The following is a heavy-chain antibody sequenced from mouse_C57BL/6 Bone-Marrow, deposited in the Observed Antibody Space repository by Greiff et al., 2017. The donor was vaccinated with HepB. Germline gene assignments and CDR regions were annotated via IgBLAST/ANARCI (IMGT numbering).Heavy chain of an antibody. V-gene: IGHV1-81*01. CDR3: ARYPHYYGSSYLYYAMDY. Sequence: VQLQQPGAELVMPGASVKLSCKASGYTFTSYGISWVKQRTGQGLEWIGEIYPRSGNTYYNEKFKGKATLTADKSSSPAYMELRSLTSEDSAVYFCARYPHYYGSSYLYYAMDYWGQGTSVTVSS. J-gene: IGHJ4*01. CDR2: IYPRSGNT. D-gene: IGHD1-1*01. CDR1: GYTFTSYG.